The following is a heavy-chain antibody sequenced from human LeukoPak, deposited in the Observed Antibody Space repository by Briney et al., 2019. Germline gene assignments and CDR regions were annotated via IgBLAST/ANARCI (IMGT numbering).Heavy chain of an antibody. CDR3: ARDGGNYAFDY. D-gene: IGHD4-11*01. Sequence: SETLSLTCTVSGDSISSYFWSWIRQPPGKGLEWIGYVYYSGRTNYNPSLKSRVTMSIDTSKNQLSLKLSSVTAADTAVYYCARDGGNYAFDYWGQGTLVTVSS. J-gene: IGHJ4*02. V-gene: IGHV4-59*01. CDR2: VYYSGRT. CDR1: GDSISSYF.